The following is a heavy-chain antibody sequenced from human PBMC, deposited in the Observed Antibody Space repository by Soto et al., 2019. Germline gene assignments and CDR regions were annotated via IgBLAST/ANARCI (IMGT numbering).Heavy chain of an antibody. CDR1: GFTFSSYA. CDR3: AKGRGSNWDLDY. Sequence: EVQLLESGGGLLQPGGSLRLSCAASGFTFSSYAMSWVRQAPGKGLEWVSALSGSGNNTYYTDSVKGRFTISRDNSKNTLYLQMNSLRAEDTAVYYCAKGRGSNWDLDYWGQGTLVTVSS. J-gene: IGHJ4*02. D-gene: IGHD6-13*01. CDR2: LSGSGNNT. V-gene: IGHV3-23*01.